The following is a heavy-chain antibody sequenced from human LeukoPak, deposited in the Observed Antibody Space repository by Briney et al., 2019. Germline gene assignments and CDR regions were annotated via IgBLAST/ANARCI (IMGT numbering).Heavy chain of an antibody. V-gene: IGHV3-7*01. CDR3: ARRYFDY. CDR1: GFTFSDYW. Sequence: GGSLRLSCAASGFTFSDYWMSWVRQAPGKGLEWVANIKQDGSEKYYVDSVKGRFTISRDNAKNSLYLQMNSLRAEDTAVYYCARRYFDYWGQGTLVTVSS. CDR2: IKQDGSEK. J-gene: IGHJ4*02.